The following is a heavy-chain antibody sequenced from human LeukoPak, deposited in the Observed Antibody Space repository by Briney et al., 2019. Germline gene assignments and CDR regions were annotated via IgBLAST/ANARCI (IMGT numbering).Heavy chain of an antibody. D-gene: IGHD6-13*01. Sequence: ASVKVSCKASGYTFTGYYMHWVRQAPGQGLEWMGWINPNSGGTNYAQKFQGRVTMTRDTSISTAYMELSRLRSDDTAVYYCARDLAGYYYYYMDVWGKGTTVTVSS. CDR2: INPNSGGT. CDR1: GYTFTGYY. V-gene: IGHV1-2*02. CDR3: ARDLAGYYYYYMDV. J-gene: IGHJ6*03.